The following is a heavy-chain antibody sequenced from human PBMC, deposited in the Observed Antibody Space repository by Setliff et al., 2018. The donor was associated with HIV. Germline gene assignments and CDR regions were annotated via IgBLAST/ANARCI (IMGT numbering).Heavy chain of an antibody. Sequence: GESLKISCKGSGYSFTSYWIGWVRQMPGKGLEWMGIIYPGDSDTRCSPSFQGQVTISADKSISTAYLQWSSLKASDTAMYYCASLPYYYGSGTNYGMDAWGQGTTVTVS. V-gene: IGHV5-51*01. J-gene: IGHJ6*02. D-gene: IGHD3-10*01. CDR3: ASLPYYYGSGTNYGMDA. CDR2: IYPGDSDT. CDR1: GYSFTSYW.